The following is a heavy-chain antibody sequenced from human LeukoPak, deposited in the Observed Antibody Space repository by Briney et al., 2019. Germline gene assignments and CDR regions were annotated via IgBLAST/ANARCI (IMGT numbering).Heavy chain of an antibody. J-gene: IGHJ4*02. V-gene: IGHV3-21*01. CDR1: GFTFSSYA. D-gene: IGHD4-17*01. Sequence: PGGSLRLSCAASGFTFSSYAMSWVRQAPGKGLEWVSSISSSSSYIYYADSVKGRFTISRDNAKNSLYLQMNSLRAEDTAVYYCARDADQTTVTTLDYWGQGTLVTVSS. CDR3: ARDADQTTVTTLDY. CDR2: ISSSSSYI.